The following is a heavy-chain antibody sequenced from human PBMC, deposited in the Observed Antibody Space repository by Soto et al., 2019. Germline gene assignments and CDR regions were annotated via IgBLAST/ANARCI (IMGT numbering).Heavy chain of an antibody. J-gene: IGHJ4*02. CDR3: GRVGCPNGHCSSLDY. CDR1: GGSFSPHY. CDR2: INNVGST. Sequence: QVHLQQWGAGLLKPSETLSLTCAVYGGSFSPHYWSWIRQPPGKGLEWIGVINNVGSTNYNMSLKSRVTISMDAPQKQVSLRVTSVTAADTAVYYCGRVGCPNGHCSSLDYWGQGTLVTVSS. D-gene: IGHD2-21*02. V-gene: IGHV4-34*01.